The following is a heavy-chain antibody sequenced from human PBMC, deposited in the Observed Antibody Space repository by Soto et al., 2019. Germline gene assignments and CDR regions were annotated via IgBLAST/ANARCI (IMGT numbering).Heavy chain of an antibody. CDR3: ARDYYGSGSYYNPLGYYYGMDV. CDR1: GGSISTYY. CDR2: MYDSGTT. D-gene: IGHD3-10*01. Sequence: PSETLSLTCIFSGGSISTYYWSWIRQPPGKGLEWIGNMYDSGTTNYNPSLKSRVTISVDTSKNQFSLKLSSVTAADTAVYYCARDYYGSGSYYNPLGYYYGMDVWGQGTTVTVSS. J-gene: IGHJ6*02. V-gene: IGHV4-59*01.